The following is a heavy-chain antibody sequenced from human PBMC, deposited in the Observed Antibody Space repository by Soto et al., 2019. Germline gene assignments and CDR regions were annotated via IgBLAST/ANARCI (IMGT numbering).Heavy chain of an antibody. J-gene: IGHJ3*02. CDR1: GFTFSDYY. CDR2: ISSSGSSI. CDR3: ERGQAGAQRAFDI. V-gene: IGHV3-11*01. Sequence: PGGSLRLSCAASGFTFSDYYMTWIRQAPGKGLEWVSYISSSGSSIYYADSVKGRFTISRDNAKKSLYLQMNSLRAEDTAVYYCERGQAGAQRAFDIWGQGTMVTVSS.